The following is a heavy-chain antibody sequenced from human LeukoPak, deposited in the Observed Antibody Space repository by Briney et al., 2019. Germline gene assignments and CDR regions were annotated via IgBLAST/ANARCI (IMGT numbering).Heavy chain of an antibody. CDR2: INWNGGST. CDR3: AKDRIDDSSGYYYVVGVDY. D-gene: IGHD3-22*01. CDR1: GFTFDDYG. J-gene: IGHJ4*02. V-gene: IGHV3-20*04. Sequence: GGSLRLSCAASGFTFDDYGMSWVRQAPGRGLEWVSGINWNGGSTGYADSVKGRFTISRDNSKNTLYLQMNSLRAEDTAVYYCAKDRIDDSSGYYYVVGVDYWGQGTLVTVSS.